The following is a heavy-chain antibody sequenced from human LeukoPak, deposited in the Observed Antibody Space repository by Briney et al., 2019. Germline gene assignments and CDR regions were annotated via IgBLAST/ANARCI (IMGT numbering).Heavy chain of an antibody. D-gene: IGHD3-22*01. Sequence: GGSLRLSCAASGFTFSNYAMSWVRQAPGKGLEWVSSISGTGSSTYYADSVKGRFTISRDNSKNTLYLQMNSLRAEDTAVYYCAKHQSYYYDTSGYLGYWGQGTLVTVSS. CDR2: ISGTGSST. V-gene: IGHV3-23*01. CDR3: AKHQSYYYDTSGYLGY. J-gene: IGHJ4*02. CDR1: GFTFSNYA.